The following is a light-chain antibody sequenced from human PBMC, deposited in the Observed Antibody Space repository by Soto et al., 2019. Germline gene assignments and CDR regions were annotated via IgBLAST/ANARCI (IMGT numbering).Light chain of an antibody. CDR3: AAWDEALNGHV. CDR2: RSD. CDR1: SSNIGSST. V-gene: IGLV1-44*01. Sequence: QSVLTPPPSASGTPGQRVTISWSGRSSNIGSSTVHWFQQLPGTAPKLLIHRSDQRPSGVPDRFSGSKSGTSASLAISGLQSEDEADYYCAAWDEALNGHVFGTGTKLTVL. J-gene: IGLJ1*01.